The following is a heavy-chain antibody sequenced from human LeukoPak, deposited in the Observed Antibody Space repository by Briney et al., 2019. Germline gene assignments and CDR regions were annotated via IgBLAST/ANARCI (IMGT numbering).Heavy chain of an antibody. CDR3: ARDYDSIRAFDI. J-gene: IGHJ3*02. Sequence: GASVKVSCKAFGGTFSSYAISWVRQAPGQGLEWMGGIIPIFGTANYAQKFQGRVTITADKSTSTAYMELSSLRSEDTAVYYCARDYDSIRAFDIWGQGTMVTVSS. CDR2: IIPIFGTA. D-gene: IGHD3-22*01. V-gene: IGHV1-69*06. CDR1: GGTFSSYA.